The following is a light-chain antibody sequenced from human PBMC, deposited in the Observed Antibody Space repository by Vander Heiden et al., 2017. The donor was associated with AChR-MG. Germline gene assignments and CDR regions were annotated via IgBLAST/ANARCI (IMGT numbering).Light chain of an antibody. CDR3: HQDNSYPYT. CDR1: QSISSW. CDR2: KAS. V-gene: IGKV1-5*03. J-gene: IGKJ2*01. Sequence: DIQMTQSPSTLSASVGDRVTITCRASQSISSWLAWYQQKPGKAPNLLIYKASSLESGVPSRFSGSGSGTEFTLTISSLQPGDFATYYCHQDNSYPYTFGQGTKLESK.